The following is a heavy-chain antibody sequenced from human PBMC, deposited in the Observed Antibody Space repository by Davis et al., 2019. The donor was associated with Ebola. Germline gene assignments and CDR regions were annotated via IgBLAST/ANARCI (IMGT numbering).Heavy chain of an antibody. Sequence: GESLKISCKGSGYGFADYWVAWVRQTPGKGLEWMGIIYAGDSDSRYSPSFEGQVIISVDKSISTAYLQWSSLKASDTAMYYCARRVTKSLDPWGQGTLVTVSS. CDR3: ARRVTKSLDP. D-gene: IGHD2-21*02. V-gene: IGHV5-51*01. CDR1: GYGFADYW. J-gene: IGHJ5*02. CDR2: IYAGDSDS.